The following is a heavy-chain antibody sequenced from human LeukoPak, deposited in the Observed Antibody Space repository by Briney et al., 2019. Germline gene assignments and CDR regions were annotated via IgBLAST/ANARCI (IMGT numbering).Heavy chain of an antibody. CDR1: GFTFSSYS. CDR3: AKDWGGSYHGNAFDI. J-gene: IGHJ3*02. V-gene: IGHV3-21*04. Sequence: PGGSLRLSCAASGFTFSSYSMNWVRQAPGKGLEWVSSISSSSSYIYYADSVKGRFTISRDNAKNTLYLQMNSLRAEDTAVYYCAKDWGGSYHGNAFDIWGQGTMVTVSS. D-gene: IGHD1-26*01. CDR2: ISSSSSYI.